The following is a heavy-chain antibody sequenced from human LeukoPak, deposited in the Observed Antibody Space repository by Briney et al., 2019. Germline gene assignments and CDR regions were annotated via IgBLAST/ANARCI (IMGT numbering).Heavy chain of an antibody. CDR3: LGYDSSGYYHH. CDR2: ISSDGSRA. Sequence: PGGSLRLSCAASGFTFSSYWMHWVRQGPGKGLVWVSRISSDGSRAGYADSVKGRFTISRDNAKNTLYLQMNSLRAEDTAVYYCLGYDSSGYYHHWGQGTLVTVSS. J-gene: IGHJ5*02. D-gene: IGHD3-22*01. V-gene: IGHV3-74*01. CDR1: GFTFSSYW.